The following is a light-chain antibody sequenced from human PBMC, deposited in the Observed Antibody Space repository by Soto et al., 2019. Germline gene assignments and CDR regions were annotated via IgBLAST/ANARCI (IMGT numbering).Light chain of an antibody. Sequence: QSVLTQPRSVSGSPGQSVTISCTGTSSDVGTYTYVSWYQQHPGKAPKLIIYDVIKRPSGVPDRFSGSKSGNTASLTISGLQAEDEADYYCCSYAGSYTHVFGTGTMVTVL. CDR2: DVI. CDR1: SSDVGTYTY. J-gene: IGLJ1*01. CDR3: CSYAGSYTHV. V-gene: IGLV2-11*01.